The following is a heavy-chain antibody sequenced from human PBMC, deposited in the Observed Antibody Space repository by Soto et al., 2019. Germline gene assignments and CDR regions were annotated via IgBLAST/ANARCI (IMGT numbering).Heavy chain of an antibody. CDR3: AKDRKSGSGWYWDY. D-gene: IGHD6-19*01. J-gene: IGHJ4*02. CDR1: GFTFSTYA. CDR2: ISGSGGST. V-gene: IGHV3-23*01. Sequence: EVQLLEPGGGLVQPGGSLRLSCVASGFTFSTYAMSWVRQAPGKGLEWVSGISGSGGSTYYADSVKGRFTISRDNSNNTLYLQMSSLRAEDTAVYYCAKDRKSGSGWYWDYWGQGTLVTVSS.